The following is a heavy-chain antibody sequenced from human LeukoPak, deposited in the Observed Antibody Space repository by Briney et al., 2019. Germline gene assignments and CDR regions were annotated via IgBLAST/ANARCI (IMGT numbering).Heavy chain of an antibody. CDR1: GISFSGQT. Sequence: PRGSLRLSCRVSGISFSGQTMHWVRQAPGKGLQWVSSITSRSSYVSYGDSVKGRFTISRDNAKQSLYLQMNSLGPEDMAVYYCATPGEYCSGSRCSFDWWGQGTLVTVSS. V-gene: IGHV3-21*01. J-gene: IGHJ4*02. CDR3: ATPGEYCSGSRCSFDW. D-gene: IGHD2-15*01. CDR2: ITSRSSYV.